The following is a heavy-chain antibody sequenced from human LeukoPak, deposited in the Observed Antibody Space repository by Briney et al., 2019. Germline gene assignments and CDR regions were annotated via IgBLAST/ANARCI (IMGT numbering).Heavy chain of an antibody. V-gene: IGHV4-39*07. CDR1: GGSISSSSYH. CDR3: ASFSSEVSGYYYMDV. J-gene: IGHJ6*03. CDR2: VYYSGST. Sequence: SETLSLTCTVSGGSISSSSYHWGWIRQPPGKRLEWIGSVYYSGSTYYNPSLKSRVTISVDTSKNQFSLKLSSVTAADTAVYYCASFSSEVSGYYYMDVWGKGTTVTASS. D-gene: IGHD5/OR15-5a*01.